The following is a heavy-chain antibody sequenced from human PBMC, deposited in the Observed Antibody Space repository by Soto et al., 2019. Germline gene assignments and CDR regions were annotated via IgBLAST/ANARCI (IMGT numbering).Heavy chain of an antibody. J-gene: IGHJ4*02. D-gene: IGHD3-3*01. CDR1: GFTFSSYA. Sequence: GGSLRLSCAASGFTFSSYAMSWVRQTPGKGLEWVSSISGSGRSTYYADSVKGRFTISRDNSKDTLYLQMNSLRAADTAVYYCAKDRTYDFRYYFDYWGLGTLVTVSS. V-gene: IGHV3-23*01. CDR2: ISGSGRST. CDR3: AKDRTYDFRYYFDY.